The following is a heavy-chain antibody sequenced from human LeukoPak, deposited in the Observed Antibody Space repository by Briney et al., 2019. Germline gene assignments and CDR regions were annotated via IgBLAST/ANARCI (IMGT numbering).Heavy chain of an antibody. J-gene: IGHJ4*02. V-gene: IGHV3-53*01. D-gene: IGHD5-18*01. CDR3: ARYGYSYGPFDY. CDR2: IYSGGST. CDR1: GFTFSSYS. Sequence: GGSLRLSCVASGFTFSSYSMNWVRQAPGKGLEWVSVIYSGGSTYYADSVKGRFTISRDNSKNTLYLQMNSLRAEDTAVYYCARYGYSYGPFDYWGQGTLVTVSS.